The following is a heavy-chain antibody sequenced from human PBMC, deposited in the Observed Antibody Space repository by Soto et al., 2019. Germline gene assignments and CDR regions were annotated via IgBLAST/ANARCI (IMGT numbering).Heavy chain of an antibody. Sequence: QVQLVESGGGVVQPGRSLRLSCAASGFTFSSYAMHWVRQAPGKGLEWVAVISYDGSNKYYADSVKGRFTISRDNSKNTLYLQMNRLRAEDTAVYYCARTGGIAAAGTPVSGYWGQGTLVTVSS. J-gene: IGHJ4*02. V-gene: IGHV3-30-3*01. CDR1: GFTFSSYA. CDR3: ARTGGIAAAGTPVSGY. D-gene: IGHD6-13*01. CDR2: ISYDGSNK.